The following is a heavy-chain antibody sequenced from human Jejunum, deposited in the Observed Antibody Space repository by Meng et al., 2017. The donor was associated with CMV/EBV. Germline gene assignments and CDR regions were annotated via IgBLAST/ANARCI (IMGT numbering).Heavy chain of an antibody. J-gene: IGHJ4*02. CDR2: IYYSGST. Sequence: YYWNWIRQHPGKGLERIGYIYYSGSTYYNPSLKSRVTISIDTSKNQFSLKLSSVTAADTAVYYCARDEGGDLGYCSGGSCYSEVGFDYWGQGTLVTVSS. CDR1: YY. D-gene: IGHD2-15*01. CDR3: ARDEGGDLGYCSGGSCYSEVGFDY. V-gene: IGHV4-31*02.